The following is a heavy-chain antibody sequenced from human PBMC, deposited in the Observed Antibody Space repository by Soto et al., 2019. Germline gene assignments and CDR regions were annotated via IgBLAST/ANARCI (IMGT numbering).Heavy chain of an antibody. V-gene: IGHV1-69*13. CDR1: GGTFSSYA. CDR3: ARDPPKGLTAMVPFDY. D-gene: IGHD5-18*01. CDR2: IIPIFGTA. J-gene: IGHJ4*02. Sequence: GASVKVSCKASGGTFSSYAISWVRQAPGQGLEWMGGIIPIFGTANYAQKFQGRVTITADESTSTAYMELSSLRSDDTAVYYCARDPPKGLTAMVPFDYWGQGTLVTVSS.